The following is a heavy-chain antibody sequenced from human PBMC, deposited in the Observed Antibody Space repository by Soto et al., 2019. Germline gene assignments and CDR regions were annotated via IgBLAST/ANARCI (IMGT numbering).Heavy chain of an antibody. V-gene: IGHV3-30*03. CDR1: GFTFRSYV. CDR2: TSYDGSNN. Sequence: QVQLVESGGGVVQPGTSLRLSCVGSGFTFRSYVIHWVRQAPGKGLEWVALTSYDGSNNFYGDSVKGRSTISRDNYSNTLEVKMDRLRQVDTVLYYCGRSGTTGVVDVRGQGPLVSASS. J-gene: IGHJ4*02. D-gene: IGHD1-26*01. CDR3: GRSGTTGVVDV.